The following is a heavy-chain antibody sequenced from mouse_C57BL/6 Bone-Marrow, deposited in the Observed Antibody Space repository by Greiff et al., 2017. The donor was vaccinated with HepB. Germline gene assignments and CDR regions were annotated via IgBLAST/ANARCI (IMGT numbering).Heavy chain of an antibody. CDR3: AREGLWAGTDY. J-gene: IGHJ2*01. CDR1: GYTFTDYY. V-gene: IGHV1-19*01. D-gene: IGHD4-1*01. CDR2: INPYNGGT. Sequence: EVQLQQSGPVLVKPGASVKMSCKASGYTFTDYYMNWVKQSHGKSLEWIGVINPYNGGTSYNQKFKGKATLTVDKSSSTAYMELNSLTSEDSAVYYCAREGLWAGTDYWGQGTTLTVSS.